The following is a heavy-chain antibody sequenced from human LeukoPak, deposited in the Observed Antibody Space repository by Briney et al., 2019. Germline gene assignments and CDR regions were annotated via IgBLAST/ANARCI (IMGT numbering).Heavy chain of an antibody. Sequence: PSETLSLTCTVAGGSFSSNTYYWGWIRQPPGKGLEWIGSISYSESTYYNPSLKSRVTISVDTSKNQFSLELLSVAAADTAVYYCARHVGPDTRITMLRGVSFPRYNNWVDPWGQGTLGTVSS. D-gene: IGHD3-10*01. CDR3: ARHVGPDTRITMLRGVSFPRYNNWVDP. V-gene: IGHV4-39*01. CDR1: GGSFSSNTYY. J-gene: IGHJ5*02. CDR2: ISYSEST.